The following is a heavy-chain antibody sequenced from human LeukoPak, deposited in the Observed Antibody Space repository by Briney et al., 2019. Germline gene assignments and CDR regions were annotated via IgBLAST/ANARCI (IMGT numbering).Heavy chain of an antibody. V-gene: IGHV1-2*02. CDR2: INPNSGGT. J-gene: IGHJ3*02. Sequence: ASVKVSCKASGYTFTDYYMHWVRQAPGQGLEWMGWINPNSGGTKYAQKFQGRVTMTRDTSITTAYMELTSLEFDDTAVYYCARTRLTGDPYEAFDIWGQGTMVTVSS. D-gene: IGHD7-27*01. CDR1: GYTFTDYY. CDR3: ARTRLTGDPYEAFDI.